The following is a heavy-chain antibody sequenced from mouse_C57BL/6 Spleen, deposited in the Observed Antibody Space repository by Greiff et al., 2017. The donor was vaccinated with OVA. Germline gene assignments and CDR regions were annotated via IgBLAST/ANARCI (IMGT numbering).Heavy chain of an antibody. D-gene: IGHD2-12*01. Sequence: VQLKQSGPGLVKPSQSLSLTCSVTGYSITSGYYWNWIRQFPGNKLEWMGYISYDGSNNYNPSLKNRISITRDTSKNQLFLKLNSVTTEDTATYYCARDLYDEAYYAMDYWGQGTSVTVSS. CDR2: ISYDGSN. J-gene: IGHJ4*01. CDR1: GYSITSGYY. CDR3: ARDLYDEAYYAMDY. V-gene: IGHV3-6*01.